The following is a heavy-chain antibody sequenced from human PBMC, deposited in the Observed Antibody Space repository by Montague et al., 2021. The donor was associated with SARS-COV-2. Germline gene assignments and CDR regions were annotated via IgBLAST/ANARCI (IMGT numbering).Heavy chain of an antibody. J-gene: IGHJ6*02. D-gene: IGHD3-22*01. CDR2: IYYSGST. CDR3: ARGGGYYNYGLDV. CDR1: GGSISNYY. V-gene: IGHV4-59*01. Sequence: SETLSPTCTVSGGSISNYYWSWIRQPPGRGLEWIGYIYYSGSTDYSPSLKSRVTISLDTSKNQFSLKVTSVTVADTAVYYCARGGGYYNYGLDVWGPGTTVTVSS.